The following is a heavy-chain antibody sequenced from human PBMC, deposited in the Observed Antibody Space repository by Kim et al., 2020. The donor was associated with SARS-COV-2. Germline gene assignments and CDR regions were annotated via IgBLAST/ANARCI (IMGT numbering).Heavy chain of an antibody. D-gene: IGHD1-1*01. J-gene: IGHJ6*02. Sequence: GESLKISCKGSGYRFTAYWIGWVRQMPGKGLEWMGIIYPGDSDTTYSPSFQGQVTISVDNSISTAYLQWSSLKAADTAMYYCARRGGTYGMDVWGQGTTVTVSS. CDR2: IYPGDSDT. V-gene: IGHV5-51*01. CDR3: ARRGGTYGMDV. CDR1: GYRFTAYW.